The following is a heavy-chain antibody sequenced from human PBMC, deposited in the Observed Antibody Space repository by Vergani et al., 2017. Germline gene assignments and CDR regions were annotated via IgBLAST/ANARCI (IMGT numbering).Heavy chain of an antibody. D-gene: IGHD6-19*01. J-gene: IGHJ4*02. CDR1: GGSISSGSYY. V-gene: IGHV4-61*02. Sequence: QVQLQESGPGLVKPSQTLSLTCTVSGGSISSGSYYWSWIRQPAGKGLEWIGRIYTSGSTNYNPSLKSRVTISVDTYQNQFSLKLSSVTAADTSVYYCARMSSAVAGYLSLDYGGQGTLVTVSS. CDR2: IYTSGST. CDR3: ARMSSAVAGYLSLDY.